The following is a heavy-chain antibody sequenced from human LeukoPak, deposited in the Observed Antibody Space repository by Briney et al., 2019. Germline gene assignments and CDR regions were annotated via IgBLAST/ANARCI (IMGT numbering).Heavy chain of an antibody. V-gene: IGHV3-23*01. CDR2: ISGSGGST. D-gene: IGHD3-10*01. CDR3: AKALWFGELYFDY. CDR1: GFTFSSYA. J-gene: IGHJ4*02. Sequence: GGSLRLSCAASGFTFSSYAMSWVRQAPGKGLEWVSAISGSGGSTYYADSVKGRFTISRDNSKNTLYLQMNGLRAEDTAVYYCAKALWFGELYFDYWGQGTLVTVSS.